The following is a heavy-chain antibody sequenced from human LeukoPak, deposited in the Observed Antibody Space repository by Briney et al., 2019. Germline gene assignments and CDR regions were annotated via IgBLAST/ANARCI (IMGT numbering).Heavy chain of an antibody. CDR1: GGTFSSYA. D-gene: IGHD2-15*01. CDR3: VRVLQSRQWPYCSGGSCYSGYFDY. J-gene: IGHJ4*02. V-gene: IGHV1-69*13. CDR2: IIPIFGTA. Sequence: SVKVSCKASGGTFSSYAISWVRQAPGQGLEWMGGIIPIFGTANYAQKFQGRVTITSDESTSTAYMELSSRRSEDTAVYYCVRVLQSRQWPYCSGGSCYSGYFDYWGQGTLVTVSS.